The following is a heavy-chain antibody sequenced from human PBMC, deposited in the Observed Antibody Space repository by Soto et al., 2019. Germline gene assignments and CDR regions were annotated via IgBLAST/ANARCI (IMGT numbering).Heavy chain of an antibody. Sequence: GGSLRLSCASSVFAFSNAWMSWVRQAPGKGLEWVGRIKSETDGETTDYVAPVKGRFTISRDDSKNTLYLQMNSLKIEDTAVYYCTTDLNGGFDYWGRGTLVTVSS. V-gene: IGHV3-15*01. CDR3: TTDLNGGFDY. CDR2: IKSETDGETT. D-gene: IGHD2-8*01. J-gene: IGHJ4*02. CDR1: VFAFSNAW.